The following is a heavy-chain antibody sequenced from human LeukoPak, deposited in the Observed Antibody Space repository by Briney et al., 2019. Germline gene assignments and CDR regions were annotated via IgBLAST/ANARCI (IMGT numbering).Heavy chain of an antibody. D-gene: IGHD2-15*01. V-gene: IGHV3-30*03. CDR3: AGGLLGCRGGSCYPTDY. J-gene: IGHJ4*02. CDR1: GFTFRSYG. CDR2: ISYDGSNK. Sequence: GGSLRLSCAASGFTFRSYGMHWVRQAPGKGLEWGAVISYDGSNKYYADSVKGRFTISRDNSRNTLYLQMDSLRAEDTAVYYCAGGLLGCRGGSCYPTDYWGQGTLVTVSS.